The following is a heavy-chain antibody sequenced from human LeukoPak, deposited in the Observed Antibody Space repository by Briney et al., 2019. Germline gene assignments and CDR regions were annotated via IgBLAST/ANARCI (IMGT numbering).Heavy chain of an antibody. J-gene: IGHJ4*02. Sequence: GGSLRLSCAASGFTFSSYWMSWVRQAPGKGLEWVANIKQDGSEKYYVDSVKGRFTISRDNAKNSPYLQMNSLRAEDTAVYYCARAVLDILTGYEHFDYWGQGTLVTVSS. CDR1: GFTFSSYW. D-gene: IGHD3-9*01. V-gene: IGHV3-7*01. CDR3: ARAVLDILTGYEHFDY. CDR2: IKQDGSEK.